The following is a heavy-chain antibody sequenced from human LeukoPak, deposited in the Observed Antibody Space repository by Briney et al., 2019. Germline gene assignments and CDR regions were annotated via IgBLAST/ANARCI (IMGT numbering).Heavy chain of an antibody. CDR2: ISSSSSTI. J-gene: IGHJ4*02. D-gene: IGHD3-10*01. Sequence: GGSLRLSCAASGFTFSSYSMNWVRQAPGKGLEWVSYISSSSSTIYYADSVKGRFTISRDNAKNSLYLQMNSLRAEDTAVYYCARDILIGPFDYWGQGTLVTVSS. CDR1: GFTFSSYS. V-gene: IGHV3-48*04. CDR3: ARDILIGPFDY.